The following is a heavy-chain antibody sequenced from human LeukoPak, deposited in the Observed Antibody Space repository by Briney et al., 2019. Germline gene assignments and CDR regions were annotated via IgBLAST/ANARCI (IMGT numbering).Heavy chain of an antibody. CDR1: GFTFSHYG. V-gene: IGHV3-33*01. Sequence: GGSLRLSCATSGFTFSHYGMHGVRQAPGKGLEWVAVIWYDGSNEYNADSVKGRFTISRDNSKNTLSLQMNTLRAEDTAVYYCAREIWDRGKFYLDSWGQGTLVTVSS. CDR3: AREIWDRGKFYLDS. D-gene: IGHD3-16*01. CDR2: IWYDGSNE. J-gene: IGHJ4*02.